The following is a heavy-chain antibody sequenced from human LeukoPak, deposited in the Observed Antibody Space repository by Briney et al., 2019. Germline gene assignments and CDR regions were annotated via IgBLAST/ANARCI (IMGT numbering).Heavy chain of an antibody. J-gene: IGHJ4*02. CDR2: ISSNGGTT. V-gene: IGHV3-64*01. D-gene: IGHD2-15*01. CDR3: ARGSYCSGGSCYSAY. CDR1: GFTFSSSA. Sequence: GGSLRLSCAASGFTFSSSAMRWVRQAPGRGLEYVSAISSNGGTTYYANSVKGRFTISRDNSKNTLYLQMGSLRAEDMAVYYCARGSYCSGGSCYSAYWGQGTLVTVSS.